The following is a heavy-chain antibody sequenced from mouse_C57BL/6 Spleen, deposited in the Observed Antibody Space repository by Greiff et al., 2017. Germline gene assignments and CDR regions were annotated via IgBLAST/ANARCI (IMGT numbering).Heavy chain of an antibody. CDR3: ATYYGSSFDY. CDR1: GYTFTSYW. D-gene: IGHD1-1*01. Sequence: QVQLQQPGAELVRPGTSVKLSCKASGYTFTSYWMHWVKQRPGQGLEWIGVIDPSDSYTNYNQKFKGKATLTVDTSSSTAYMQLSSLTSEDSAVYCCATYYGSSFDYWGQGTTLTVSS. CDR2: IDPSDSYT. J-gene: IGHJ2*01. V-gene: IGHV1-59*01.